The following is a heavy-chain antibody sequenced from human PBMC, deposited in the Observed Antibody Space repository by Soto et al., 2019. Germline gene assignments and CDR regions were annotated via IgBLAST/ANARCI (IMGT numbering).Heavy chain of an antibody. CDR1: GFTFSSYA. Sequence: EVQLLESGGGLVQPGGSLRLSCAASGFTFSSYAMSWVRQAPGKGLEWVSAISGSCGSTYYAESVKGRFTISRDNSKNPLYLQMNSLRADETGVYYCATDQWFGGSDGFDIWGQGTMVTVSS. V-gene: IGHV3-23*01. J-gene: IGHJ3*02. CDR3: ATDQWFGGSDGFDI. D-gene: IGHD3-10*01. CDR2: ISGSCGST.